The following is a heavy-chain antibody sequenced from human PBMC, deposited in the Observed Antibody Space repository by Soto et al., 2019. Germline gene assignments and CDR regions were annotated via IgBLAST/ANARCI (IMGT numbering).Heavy chain of an antibody. CDR3: ARAPYRGPNSRGPFDL. CDR2: ISYRGTT. Sequence: QVQLQESGPGLVKPSQTLSLTCTVSGDSISTTNYYWSWIRQPPGKGLEWIGYISYRGTTYYNPSLQTRPSTSLHTSKNKFSLTLSSVTAADTAVYHCARAPYRGPNSRGPFDLWGQGTVVTVSS. CDR1: GDSISTTNYY. D-gene: IGHD3-10*01. J-gene: IGHJ3*01. V-gene: IGHV4-30-4*01.